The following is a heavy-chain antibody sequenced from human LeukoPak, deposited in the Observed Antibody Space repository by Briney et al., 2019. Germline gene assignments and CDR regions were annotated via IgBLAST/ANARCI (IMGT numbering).Heavy chain of an antibody. J-gene: IGHJ5*02. CDR3: ARGAGAYYTEDWFDP. V-gene: IGHV1-8*01. CDR1: GYTFTSYD. D-gene: IGHD3-10*01. CDR2: MRPNSGNT. Sequence: ASVKVSCKASGYTFTSYDINWVRQATGQGLEWMGWMRPNSGNTGYAQKFQGRLTMTRNTSISTTYMELSSLRFDDTAVYYCARGAGAYYTEDWFDPWGQGTLVTVSS.